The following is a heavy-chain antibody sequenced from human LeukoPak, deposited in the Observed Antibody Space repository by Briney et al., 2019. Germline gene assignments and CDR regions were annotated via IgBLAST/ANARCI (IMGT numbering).Heavy chain of an antibody. J-gene: IGHJ4*02. CDR3: ASQSEAAAGTYSGY. CDR2: SSSSSSYI. D-gene: IGHD6-13*01. V-gene: IGHV3-21*01. Sequence: GGSLRLSCAASGFTFSSYSMNWVRQAPGKGLEWVSSSSSSSSYIYYADSVKGRFTISRDNAKNSLYLQMNSLRAEDTAVYYCASQSEAAAGTYSGYWGQGTLVTVSS. CDR1: GFTFSSYS.